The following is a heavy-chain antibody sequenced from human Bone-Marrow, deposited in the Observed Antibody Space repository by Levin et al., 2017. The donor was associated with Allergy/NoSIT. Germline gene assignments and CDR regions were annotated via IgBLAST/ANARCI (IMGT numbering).Heavy chain of an antibody. CDR3: ARGNSYHYSYMDV. D-gene: IGHD4-23*01. J-gene: IGHJ6*03. CDR1: GVAFNSYG. Sequence: KISCKTSGVAFNSYGISWVRQAPGQGLEWMGGIIAIFHTTNYAQKFQGRVTITADESTSTVYMELSSLRSDDTAVYYCARGNSYHYSYMDVWGTGTTVTVSS. CDR2: IIAIFHTT. V-gene: IGHV1-69*01.